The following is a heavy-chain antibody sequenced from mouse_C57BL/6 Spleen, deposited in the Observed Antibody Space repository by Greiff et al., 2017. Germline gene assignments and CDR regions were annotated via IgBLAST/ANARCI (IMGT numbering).Heavy chain of an antibody. Sequence: QVQLQQPGAELVKPGASVKLSCKASGYTFTSYWMPWVKQRPGQGLEWIGMIHPNSGSTNYNEKFKSKATLTVDKSSSTAYMQLSSLTSEDSAVYYCARYDGNYYFDYWGQGTTLTVSS. CDR2: IHPNSGST. D-gene: IGHD2-1*01. CDR3: ARYDGNYYFDY. CDR1: GYTFTSYW. V-gene: IGHV1-64*01. J-gene: IGHJ2*01.